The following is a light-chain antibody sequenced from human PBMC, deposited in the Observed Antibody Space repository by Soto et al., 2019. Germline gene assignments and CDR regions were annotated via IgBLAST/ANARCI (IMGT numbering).Light chain of an antibody. J-gene: IGLJ3*02. Sequence: QSVLTQPPSVSGAPGQRVTISCTGSDSNIGARYHVHWYQQLPGKAPRLIIYGNSNRPSGVPDRFSGSKSGSSASLAISGLQADDEATYYCHSNDTNLSGRVFGEGTQLTVL. CDR2: GNS. CDR3: HSNDTNLSGRV. CDR1: DSNIGARYH. V-gene: IGLV1-40*01.